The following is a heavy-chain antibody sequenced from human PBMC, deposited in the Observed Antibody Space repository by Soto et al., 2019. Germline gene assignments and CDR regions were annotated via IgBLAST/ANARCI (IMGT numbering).Heavy chain of an antibody. D-gene: IGHD5-18*01. CDR1: GFTFSSYG. V-gene: IGHV3-30*18. J-gene: IGHJ4*02. CDR2: ISYDGSNK. CDR3: AKDLQLSSPPSASTPSY. Sequence: QVQLVESGGGVVQPGRSLRLSCAASGFTFSSYGMHWVRQAPGKGLEWVAVISYDGSNKYYTDSVKGRFTISRDNSKKTLYLQMNSLRAEDTAVYYCAKDLQLSSPPSASTPSYWGQGTLVTVSS.